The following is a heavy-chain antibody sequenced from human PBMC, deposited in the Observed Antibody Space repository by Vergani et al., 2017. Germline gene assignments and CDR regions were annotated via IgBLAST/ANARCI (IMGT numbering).Heavy chain of an antibody. CDR3: ARGGSDYSSASGRYYFYMDV. CDR2: IIPMFGTL. D-gene: IGHD6-19*01. J-gene: IGHJ6*03. V-gene: IGHV1-69*01. Sequence: QVQLVQSGAEVKKPGSSVKVSCTASGGTFSSYGIHWVRQAPGQGLEWMGGIIPMFGTLNYAHKFHGSVTITADESTSTAYMELSSLRSEDTAVFYCARGGSDYSSASGRYYFYMDVWGKGTTVTVSS. CDR1: GGTFSSYG.